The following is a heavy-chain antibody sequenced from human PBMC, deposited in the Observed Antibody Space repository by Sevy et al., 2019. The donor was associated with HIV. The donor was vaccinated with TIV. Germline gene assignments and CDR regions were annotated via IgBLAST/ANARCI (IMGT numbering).Heavy chain of an antibody. CDR1: GYSISSGYY. D-gene: IGHD6-19*01. CDR3: ARDLAVAGTDRRYYYYGMDV. CDR2: IYQSGST. V-gene: IGHV4-38-2*02. J-gene: IGHJ6*02. Sequence: SETLSLTCAVSGYSISSGYYWGWIRHPPGKGLEWIGSIYQSGSTYYNPSLKSRVTVSVDTSKNQFSLKLSSVPAADTAVYYCARDLAVAGTDRRYYYYGMDVWGQGTTVTVSS.